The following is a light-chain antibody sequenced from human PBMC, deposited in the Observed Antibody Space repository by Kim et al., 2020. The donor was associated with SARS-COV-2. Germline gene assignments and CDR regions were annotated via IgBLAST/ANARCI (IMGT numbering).Light chain of an antibody. Sequence: AVGQTVRITCQGDSHRSYSASWYQQKPGQAPVLVIYGKNNRPSGIPDRFSGSSSGTTASLTITGAQAEDEADYYCNSRDSSGNHVIFGGGTQLTVL. V-gene: IGLV3-19*01. CDR3: NSRDSSGNHVI. CDR2: GKN. J-gene: IGLJ2*01. CDR1: SHRSYS.